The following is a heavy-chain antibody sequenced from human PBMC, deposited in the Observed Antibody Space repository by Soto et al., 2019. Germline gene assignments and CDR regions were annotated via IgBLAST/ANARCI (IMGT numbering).Heavy chain of an antibody. CDR2: IYTSASI. J-gene: IGHJ6*02. D-gene: IGHD6-19*01. CDR1: GADINTYS. V-gene: IGHV4-4*07. CDR3: ARDREAGYNFYYGMDV. Sequence: SETLSLTCSVSGADINTYSWTWIRQPAGKGLEWIGRIYTSASINYNPSLRGRVTLSVDTSTNQVSLKLASVTAADTAVYYCARDREAGYNFYYGMDVWGQGTTVTVPS.